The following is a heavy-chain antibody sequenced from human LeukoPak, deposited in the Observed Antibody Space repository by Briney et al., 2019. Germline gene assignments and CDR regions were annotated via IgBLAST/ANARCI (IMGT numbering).Heavy chain of an antibody. D-gene: IGHD2-15*01. Sequence: ASVKVSCKASGYTFTGYYMHWVRQAPGQGLEWMGWINPNSGGTNYAQKFQGRVTMTRDTSISTAYMELSRLRSVDTAVYYFTREDFCSGGNCCDPWGQGTLVTVS. J-gene: IGHJ5*02. CDR3: TREDFCSGGNCCDP. V-gene: IGHV1-2*02. CDR2: INPNSGGT. CDR1: GYTFTGYY.